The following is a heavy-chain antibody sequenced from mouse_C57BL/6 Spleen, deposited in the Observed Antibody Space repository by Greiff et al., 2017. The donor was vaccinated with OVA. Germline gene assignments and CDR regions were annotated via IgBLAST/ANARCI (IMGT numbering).Heavy chain of an antibody. CDR1: GFTFTDYY. D-gene: IGHD2-14*01. CDR3: ARYKVSPGYFDV. J-gene: IGHJ1*03. V-gene: IGHV7-3*01. CDR2: IRNKANGYTT. Sequence: DVKLVESGGGLVQPGGSLSLSCAASGFTFTDYYMSWVRQPPGKALEWLGFIRNKANGYTTEYSASVKGRFTISRDNSQSILYLQMNALRAEDSATYYCARYKVSPGYFDVWGTGTTVTVSS.